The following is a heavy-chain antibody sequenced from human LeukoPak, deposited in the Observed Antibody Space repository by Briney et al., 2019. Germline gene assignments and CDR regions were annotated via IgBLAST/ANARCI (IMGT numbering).Heavy chain of an antibody. CDR1: GYTFTGYY. D-gene: IGHD6-13*01. J-gene: IGHJ6*03. V-gene: IGHV1-2*06. CDR2: INPNSGGT. CDR3: ARDTSSSWSYYYYYYMDV. Sequence: ASVKVSCKASGYTFTGYYMQWVRQAPGQGLEWMGRINPNSGGTNYAQKFQGRVTMTRDTSISTAYMELSRLRSDDTAVYYCARDTSSSWSYYYYYYMDVWGKGTTVTVSS.